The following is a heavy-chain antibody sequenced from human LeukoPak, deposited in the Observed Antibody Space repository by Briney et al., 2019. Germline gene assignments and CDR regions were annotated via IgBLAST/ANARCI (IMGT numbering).Heavy chain of an antibody. V-gene: IGHV3-7*03. CDR1: GFTFSSYW. CDR2: IKQDGSEK. D-gene: IGHD3-10*01. J-gene: IGHJ3*02. CDR3: ARAGVLWLGEFDAFDI. Sequence: PGGSLRLSCAASGFTFSSYWMGWVRQAPGKGLEWVANIKQDGSEKYYVDSVKGRFTISRDNAKNSLYLQMNSLRAEDTAVYYCARAGVLWLGEFDAFDIWGQGTMVTVSS.